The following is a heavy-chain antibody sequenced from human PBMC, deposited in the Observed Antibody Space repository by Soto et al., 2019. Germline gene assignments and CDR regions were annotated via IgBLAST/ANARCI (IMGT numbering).Heavy chain of an antibody. CDR2: IYYSGTT. J-gene: IGHJ3*02. Sequence: SEALCLTCTVSGGSMSRYCWSWIRQPPGKGLEWIGYIYYSGTTNYNPSLKSRVTTSLDTSKNQFSLKLVSLTAADTAFYYCARGRGGTYDAFDIWGPGTLVTVS. CDR1: GGSMSRYC. D-gene: IGHD1-26*01. CDR3: ARGRGGTYDAFDI. V-gene: IGHV4-59*01.